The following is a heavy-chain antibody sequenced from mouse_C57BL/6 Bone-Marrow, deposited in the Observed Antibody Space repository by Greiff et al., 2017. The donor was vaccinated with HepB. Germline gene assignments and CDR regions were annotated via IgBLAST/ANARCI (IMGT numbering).Heavy chain of an antibody. Sequence: QVQLQHPGAELVMPGASVKLSCKASGYTFTSYWMHWVKQRPGQGLEWIGEIDPSDSYTNYNQKFKGKSTLTVDKSSSTAYMQLSSLTSEDSAVYYCAREGIYYADYYAMDYWGQGTSVTVSS. D-gene: IGHD2-1*01. CDR3: AREGIYYADYYAMDY. J-gene: IGHJ4*01. CDR2: IDPSDSYT. V-gene: IGHV1-69*01. CDR1: GYTFTSYW.